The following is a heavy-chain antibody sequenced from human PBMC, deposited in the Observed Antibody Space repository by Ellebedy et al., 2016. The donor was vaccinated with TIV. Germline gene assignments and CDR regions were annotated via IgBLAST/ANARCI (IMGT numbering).Heavy chain of an antibody. D-gene: IGHD3-22*01. CDR1: GFTFSTYG. Sequence: GESLKISCAASGFTFSTYGMHWVRQAPGKGLEWVAVIWYDGSNKYYADSVKGRFTISRDNSKNTLYLQMNSLRAEDTAVYYCARDRGTTMKVSDYWGQGTLVTVSS. J-gene: IGHJ4*02. CDR3: ARDRGTTMKVSDY. V-gene: IGHV3-33*08. CDR2: IWYDGSNK.